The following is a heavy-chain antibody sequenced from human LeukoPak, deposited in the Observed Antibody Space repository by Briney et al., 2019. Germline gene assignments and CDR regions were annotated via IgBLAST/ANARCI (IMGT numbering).Heavy chain of an antibody. D-gene: IGHD6-13*01. CDR1: GGSISSGSYY. Sequence: SETLSLTCTVSGGSISSGSYYWSWIRQPAGKGLEWIGRIYTSGSTNYNPSLKSRVTISVDTSKNQFSLKLSSVTAADTAVYYCARSGAPIAAADHFDYWGQGTLVTVSS. V-gene: IGHV4-61*02. CDR3: ARSGAPIAAADHFDY. J-gene: IGHJ4*02. CDR2: IYTSGST.